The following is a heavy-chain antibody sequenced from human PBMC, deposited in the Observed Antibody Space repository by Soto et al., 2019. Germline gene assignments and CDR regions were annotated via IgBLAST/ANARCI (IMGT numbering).Heavy chain of an antibody. V-gene: IGHV1-69*13. D-gene: IGHD3-10*01. Sequence: SVKVSCKASGGTFRNHVFNWVRQAPGQGLEWMGGIIPIIGTPNYAQKFQGRVTITADASTNTVYLEVSSLRSQDTAVYYCARDLEFRDGNISHLDYWGQGTLVTVSS. CDR3: ARDLEFRDGNISHLDY. J-gene: IGHJ4*02. CDR2: IIPIIGTP. CDR1: GGTFRNHV.